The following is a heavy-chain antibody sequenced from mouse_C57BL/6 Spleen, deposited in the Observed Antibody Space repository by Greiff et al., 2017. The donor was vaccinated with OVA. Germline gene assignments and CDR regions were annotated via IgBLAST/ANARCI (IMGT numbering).Heavy chain of an antibody. J-gene: IGHJ4*01. D-gene: IGHD2-3*01. Sequence: QVQLQQSGPELVKPGASVKLSCKASGYTFTSYDINWVKQRPGQGLEWIGWIYPRDGSTKYNEKFTGKATLTVDTSSSTAYMERHSLTSEDAAVYCCARSLYDGYYDYAMDYWGQGTSVTVSS. CDR1: GYTFTSYD. CDR2: IYPRDGST. CDR3: ARSLYDGYYDYAMDY. V-gene: IGHV1-85*01.